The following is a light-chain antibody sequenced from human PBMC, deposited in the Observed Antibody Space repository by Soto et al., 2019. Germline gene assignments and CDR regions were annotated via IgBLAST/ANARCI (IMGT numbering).Light chain of an antibody. CDR3: SSITGSRPLVI. CDR1: TSDIGSHNH. V-gene: IGLV2-18*02. CDR2: DVS. J-gene: IGLJ2*01. Sequence: QSALTQPPSVSGSPGQSVTISCTGTTSDIGSHNHVSWYRQSPGSAPKLMIYDVSNRPSGVPDRFFGSKSGNTASLIISGPQAEGQAGYYWSSITGSRPLVIFGGGTKLTVL.